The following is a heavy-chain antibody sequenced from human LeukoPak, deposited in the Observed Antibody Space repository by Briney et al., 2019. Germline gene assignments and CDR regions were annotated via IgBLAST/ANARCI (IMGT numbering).Heavy chain of an antibody. J-gene: IGHJ3*02. V-gene: IGHV4-31*03. CDR1: GGSISSGGYY. CDR3: ASSGVVVPAATSRSMSAAFDI. D-gene: IGHD2-2*01. CDR2: IYYSGST. Sequence: PSETLSLTCTVSGGSISSGGYYWSWIRQHPGKGLEWIGYIYYSGSTYYNPSLKSRVTISVDTSKNQFSLKLSSVTAADTAVYYCASSGVVVPAATSRSMSAAFDIWGQGTMVTVSS.